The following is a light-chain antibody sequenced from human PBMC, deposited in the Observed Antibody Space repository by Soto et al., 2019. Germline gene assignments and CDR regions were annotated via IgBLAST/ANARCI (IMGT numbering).Light chain of an antibody. CDR3: QRANSFPS. CDR2: KAS. J-gene: IGKJ5*01. V-gene: IGKV1-5*03. Sequence: IQMTQPPSRLASCSGGTVYHPCRASQNITTWLAWYLQKPGKAPKLLIYKASTLETGAPSRFSGSGSLTGFRLTISSLRAEGFAADFCQRANSFPSLGQGTRLEIK. CDR1: QNITTW.